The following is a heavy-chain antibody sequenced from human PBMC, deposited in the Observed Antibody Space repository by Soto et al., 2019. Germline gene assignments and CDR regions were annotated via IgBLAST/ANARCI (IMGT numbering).Heavy chain of an antibody. D-gene: IGHD1-20*01. Sequence: QVQLVQSGAEVKKPGSSVKVSCKASGGTFSSYAISWVRQAPGQGLEWMGGIIPIFGTANYAQKFQGRVTMTTDETTATDYMELSSMRPEDTAVYYCAGYNGEREGLGESWGQGTLVTVSS. J-gene: IGHJ5*02. CDR3: AGYNGEREGLGES. CDR2: IIPIFGTA. CDR1: GGTFSSYA. V-gene: IGHV1-69*01.